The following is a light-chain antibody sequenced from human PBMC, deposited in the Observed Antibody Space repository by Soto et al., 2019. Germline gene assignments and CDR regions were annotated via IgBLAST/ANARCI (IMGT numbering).Light chain of an antibody. CDR1: QSVLYSSNNNNY. CDR2: WAS. V-gene: IGKV4-1*01. J-gene: IGKJ4*01. Sequence: DIVMTQSPDSLAVSLGERATINCKSSQSVLYSSNNNNYLAWYQQKPGQPPKLLIYWASTRESGVPDRFCGSGSGTDFTLTINGLQAEDVAVYYCQQYYSTPLTFGGGTKVDIK. CDR3: QQYYSTPLT.